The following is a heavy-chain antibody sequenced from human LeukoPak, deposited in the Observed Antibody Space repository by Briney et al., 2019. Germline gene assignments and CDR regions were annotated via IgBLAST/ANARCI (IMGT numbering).Heavy chain of an antibody. J-gene: IGHJ6*02. CDR3: ARDRTYDYYDSSGSMNYGMDV. D-gene: IGHD3-22*01. V-gene: IGHV3-66*02. CDR2: ISSGGST. Sequence: GGSLRLSCAASGFTVSSNYMSWVRQAPGKGLEWVSVISSGGSTYYADSVKGRFTISRDNSKNTLYLQMNSLRAEDTAVYYCARDRTYDYYDSSGSMNYGMDVWGQGTTITVSS. CDR1: GFTVSSNY.